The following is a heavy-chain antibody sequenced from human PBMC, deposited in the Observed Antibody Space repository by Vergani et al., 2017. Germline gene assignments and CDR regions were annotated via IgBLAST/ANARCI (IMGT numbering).Heavy chain of an antibody. Sequence: QVQLQESGPGLVKPSQTLSLTCIVSGGSINNGSYYWNWIRQPAGKRLEWIGRIYSSGSTNYNPSLKSRLTISIDTSKNQFYLKLSSVTAADTAVYYCARGAITGTTNMGDWFDPWGQGTLVTVSS. J-gene: IGHJ5*02. CDR2: IYSSGST. CDR1: GGSINNGSYY. CDR3: ARGAITGTTNMGDWFDP. D-gene: IGHD1-20*01. V-gene: IGHV4-61*02.